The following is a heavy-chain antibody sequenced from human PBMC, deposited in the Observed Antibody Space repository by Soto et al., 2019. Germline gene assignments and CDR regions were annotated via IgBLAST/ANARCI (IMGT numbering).Heavy chain of an antibody. Sequence: PSETLSLTCDVSGDSISSVNWWIWVRQPPGKGLQWIGEVYHTGTTNYNPSLKSRVTISVDKSQNHFSLNVTSVTAADTAVYYCARSSGCFAISLLDTCYQGPLVTVSS. J-gene: IGHJ5*01. CDR1: GDSISSVNW. CDR2: VYHTGTT. CDR3: ARSSGCFAISLLDT. V-gene: IGHV4-4*02. D-gene: IGHD3-10*01.